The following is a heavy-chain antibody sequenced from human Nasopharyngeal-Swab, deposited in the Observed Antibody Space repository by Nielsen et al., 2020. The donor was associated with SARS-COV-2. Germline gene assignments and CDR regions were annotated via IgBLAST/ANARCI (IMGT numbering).Heavy chain of an antibody. CDR2: IYYSGST. Sequence: RQAPGKGLEWIGYIYYSGSTNYNPSLKSRVTISVDTSKNQFSLKLSSVTAADTAVYYCASMRPRYYYGMDVRGQGTTVTVSS. D-gene: IGHD3-16*01. V-gene: IGHV4-59*01. CDR3: ASMRPRYYYGMDV. J-gene: IGHJ6*02.